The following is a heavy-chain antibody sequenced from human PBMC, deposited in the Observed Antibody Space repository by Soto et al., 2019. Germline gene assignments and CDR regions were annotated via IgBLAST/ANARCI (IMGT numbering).Heavy chain of an antibody. CDR2: IYYSGST. Sequence: SETLSLTCTVAGGSISSYYWSWIRQPPGKGLEWIGYIYYSGSTNYNPSLKSRVTISVDTSKNQFSLKLSSVTAADTAVYYCARLSRQDYFDYWGQGTLVTVSS. CDR3: ARLSRQDYFDY. J-gene: IGHJ4*02. CDR1: GGSISSYY. D-gene: IGHD6-25*01. V-gene: IGHV4-59*08.